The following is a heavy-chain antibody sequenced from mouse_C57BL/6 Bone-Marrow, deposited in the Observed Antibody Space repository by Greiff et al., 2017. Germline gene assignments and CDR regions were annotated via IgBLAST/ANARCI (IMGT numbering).Heavy chain of an antibody. CDR1: GFTFSSYG. CDR2: ISSGGSYT. J-gene: IGHJ4*01. Sequence: EVHLVESGGDLVKPGGSLKLSCAASGFTFSSYGMSWVRQTPDKRLEWVATISSGGSYTYYPDSVKGRFTISRDNAKNTLYLQMSSLKSEDTAMYYCAGGSSYDAMDYWGQGTSVTVSS. V-gene: IGHV5-6*01. CDR3: AGGSSYDAMDY. D-gene: IGHD1-1*01.